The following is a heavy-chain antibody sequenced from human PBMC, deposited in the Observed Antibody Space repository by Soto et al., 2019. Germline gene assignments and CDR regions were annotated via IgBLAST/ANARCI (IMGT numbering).Heavy chain of an antibody. Sequence: QVQLVQPGAEVKKPGSSVKVSCKASGGTFSSYAISWVRQAPGQVLEWMGGIIPIFGTANYAQKFQGRVTITADEFTSTPSMGPSRLRSEDTAVYYCARLPVAVLDRDYRGQGTLLTVPS. CDR3: ARLPVAVLDRDY. CDR2: IIPIFGTA. J-gene: IGHJ4*02. CDR1: GGTFSSYA. D-gene: IGHD6-19*01. V-gene: IGHV1-69*12.